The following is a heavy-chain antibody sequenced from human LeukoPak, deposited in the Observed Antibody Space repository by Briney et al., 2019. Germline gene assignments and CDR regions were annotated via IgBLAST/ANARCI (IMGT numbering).Heavy chain of an antibody. CDR3: ARVAKERVGGVYYFDY. D-gene: IGHD6-13*01. CDR1: GFTFSDYD. CDR2: IGTAGDT. V-gene: IGHV3-13*01. J-gene: IGHJ4*02. Sequence: GGSLSLSCAASGFTFSDYDMRWVRQATGKGREWVSAIGTAGDTYYTGSVKGRFTISRENAKNSLYLQMNSLRAGDTAVYYCARVAKERVGGVYYFDYWGQGTLVTVSS.